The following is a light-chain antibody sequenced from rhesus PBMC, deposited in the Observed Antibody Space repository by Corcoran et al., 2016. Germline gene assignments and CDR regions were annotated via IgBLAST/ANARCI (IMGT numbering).Light chain of an antibody. J-gene: IGKJ1*01. CDR3: QHYYSTPWT. V-gene: IGKV1-25*01. Sequence: DIQMTQSPSSLSASVGDRVTITCRASQGITNDLAWYQQKPGEIPKLLIYEASSLQSGITSRFRGSGSGTDFTLTISSLQSEDFATYYCQHYYSTPWTFGQVTKVEIK. CDR1: QGITND. CDR2: EAS.